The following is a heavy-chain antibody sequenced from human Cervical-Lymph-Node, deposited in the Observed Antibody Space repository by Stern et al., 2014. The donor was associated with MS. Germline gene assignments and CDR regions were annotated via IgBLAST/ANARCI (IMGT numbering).Heavy chain of an antibody. V-gene: IGHV1-46*02. CDR1: EYTHNNYL. CDR3: AVRYCSGGRCYSVPDV. J-gene: IGHJ6*02. D-gene: IGHD2-15*01. CDR2: INPRGAT. Sequence: VQLVQSGSEVKKPGASVKVSCKASEYTHNNYLIHWVRQAPGQRPDWMGVINPRGATNYPQKVQDRVTMTTDASTSTFYMELSRLRSEDTAVYYCAVRYCSGGRCYSVPDVWGQGTTVIVSS.